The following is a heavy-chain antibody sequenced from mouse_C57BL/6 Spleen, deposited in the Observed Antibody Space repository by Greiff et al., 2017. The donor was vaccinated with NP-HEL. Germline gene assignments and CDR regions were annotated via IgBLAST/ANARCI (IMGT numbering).Heavy chain of an antibody. J-gene: IGHJ1*03. D-gene: IGHD4-1*01. V-gene: IGHV1-85*01. Sequence: VQLQQSGPELVKPGASVKLSCKASGYTFTSYDINWVKQRLGQGLEWIGWTYPRDGSTKYNEKFKSKATLTVDTSSSTAYMVLHSLTSEDSAVYFCARELGPRYVEVWGTGTTDTVAS. CDR3: ARELGPRYVEV. CDR2: TYPRDGST. CDR1: GYTFTSYD.